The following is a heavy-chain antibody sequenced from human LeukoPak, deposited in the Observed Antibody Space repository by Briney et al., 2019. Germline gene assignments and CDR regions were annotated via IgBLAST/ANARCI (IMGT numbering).Heavy chain of an antibody. Sequence: SETLSLTCTVSGGSISNYYCSWIRQPPGKGLEWIGYIYYSGSINYYSGSTNYNPSLKSRVTISVGTSKKQFSLKLSSVTAADTAVYYCARAITVSGVVIDWGQGTLVTVSS. CDR1: GGSISNYY. CDR3: ARAITVSGVVID. V-gene: IGHV4-59*01. CDR2: IYYSGSINYYSGST. J-gene: IGHJ4*02. D-gene: IGHD3-3*01.